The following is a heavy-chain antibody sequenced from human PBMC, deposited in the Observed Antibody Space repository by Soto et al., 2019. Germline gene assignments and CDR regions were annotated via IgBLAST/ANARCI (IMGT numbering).Heavy chain of an antibody. J-gene: IGHJ4*02. CDR2: ITSDTAFT. CDR3: VRNSSRLDY. CDR1: GFTFNSYS. V-gene: IGHV3-21*01. D-gene: IGHD2-2*01. Sequence: GGSLRLSCGASGFTFNSYSMAWVRQAPGKGLEWVSSITSDTAFTFYADSVKGRFTMSRDNAKNSLYLQMSSLRAEDTAVYYCVRNSSRLDYWGQGALVTVSS.